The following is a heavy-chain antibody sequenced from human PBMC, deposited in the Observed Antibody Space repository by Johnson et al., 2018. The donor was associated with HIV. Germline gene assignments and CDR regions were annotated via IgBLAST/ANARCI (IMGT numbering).Heavy chain of an antibody. CDR3: ARSSSSGAFDI. CDR2: ISGRGGST. Sequence: QLVESGGGVVQPGRSLRLSCAASGFTFSSYGMHWVRQAPGKGLEWVSVISGRGGSTSYEDPVKGRFTISRDNSKHTLYLQMNSLRAEDTAVYYCARSSSSGAFDIWGQGTMVTVSS. J-gene: IGHJ3*02. CDR1: GFTFSSYG. V-gene: IGHV3-NL1*01. D-gene: IGHD6-6*01.